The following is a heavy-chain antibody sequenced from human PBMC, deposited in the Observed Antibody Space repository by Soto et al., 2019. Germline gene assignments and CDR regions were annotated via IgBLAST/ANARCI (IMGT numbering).Heavy chain of an antibody. J-gene: IGHJ4*02. CDR2: ISSSGDAT. CDR1: GFTFSSYA. V-gene: IGHV3-23*01. Sequence: VRSLSLSSSDYGFTFSSYAMSWVRQAPGTGLAWFSAISSSGDATYYADSVKSRFTISRDNSKNTLYLQMSTLRVEDTAVYYCARESTPHLAYCINGVCCNDYCAQGALVTVSS. CDR3: ARESTPHLAYCINGVCCNDY. D-gene: IGHD2-8*01.